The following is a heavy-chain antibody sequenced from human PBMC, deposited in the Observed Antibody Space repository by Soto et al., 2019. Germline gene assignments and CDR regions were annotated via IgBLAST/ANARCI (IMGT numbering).Heavy chain of an antibody. CDR1: GFTFSSYD. D-gene: IGHD2-15*01. V-gene: IGHV3-23*01. Sequence: PGGSLRLSCAASGFTFSSYDMSWVRQAPGKGLEWVSAISGSGGSTYYADSVKGRFTISRDNSKNTLYLQMNSLRAEDTAVYYNANSDIVVVVAATGDYCGQGSLVTVSS. CDR2: ISGSGGST. CDR3: ANSDIVVVVAATGDY. J-gene: IGHJ4*02.